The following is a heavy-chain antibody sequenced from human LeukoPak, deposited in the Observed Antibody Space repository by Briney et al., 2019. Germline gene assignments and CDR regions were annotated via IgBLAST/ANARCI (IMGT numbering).Heavy chain of an antibody. V-gene: IGHV3-21*01. J-gene: IGHJ6*02. CDR1: GFTFSSYS. CDR3: ARAGVNYYGMDV. D-gene: IGHD7-27*01. Sequence: GGSLRLSCAASGFTFSSYSMNWARQAPGKGLGWVSSISSSSSYIHYADSVKGRFTISRDNAKNSLYLQMNSLRAEDTAVYYCARAGVNYYGMDVWGQGTTVTVSS. CDR2: ISSSSSYI.